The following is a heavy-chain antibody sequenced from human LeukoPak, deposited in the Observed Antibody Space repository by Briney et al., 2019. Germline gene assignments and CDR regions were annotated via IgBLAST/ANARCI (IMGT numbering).Heavy chain of an antibody. D-gene: IGHD3-9*01. CDR3: ARDFDMGITPGDDFDF. CDR1: GFSFSKYW. V-gene: IGHV3-74*01. CDR2: IKEDGTYT. J-gene: IGHJ4*02. Sequence: GGSLRLSCAASGFSFSKYWMHWVRQTPGEGLVWVSRIKEDGTYTSYADSVKGRFTIPRDNARNTVFLQMNSLRAEDTAVYYCARDFDMGITPGDDFDFWGQETLVTVSS.